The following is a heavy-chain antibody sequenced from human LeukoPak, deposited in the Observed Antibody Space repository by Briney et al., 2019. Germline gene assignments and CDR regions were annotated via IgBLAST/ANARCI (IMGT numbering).Heavy chain of an antibody. CDR3: TRGNYDILTGYYLHFDS. J-gene: IGHJ4*02. V-gene: IGHV4-59*05. D-gene: IGHD3-9*01. Sequence: SETLSLTCTVSGVSISSYYWSWIRQPAGKGLEWIGSIYYSGSTYYNPSLKSRVTISVDTSKNQFSLKLSSVTAADTAVYYCTRGNYDILTGYYLHFDSWGQGTLVTVSS. CDR2: IYYSGST. CDR1: GVSISSYY.